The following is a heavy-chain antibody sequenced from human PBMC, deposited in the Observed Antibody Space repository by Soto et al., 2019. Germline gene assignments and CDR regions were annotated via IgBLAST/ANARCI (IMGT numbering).Heavy chain of an antibody. V-gene: IGHV4-61*08. Sequence: SETPALTCTVSGGSIRSGDSYWSWIRQPPGKGLEWIGYIYYNGRTAYNPSLRSRVTMLVDTSKNQFSLNLSSMTAADTAVYYCATVRLETYQGGYSHYNSLDVWGQGTTVPVS. D-gene: IGHD1-1*01. CDR3: ATVRLETYQGGYSHYNSLDV. CDR2: IYYNGRT. J-gene: IGHJ6*02. CDR1: GGSIRSGDSY.